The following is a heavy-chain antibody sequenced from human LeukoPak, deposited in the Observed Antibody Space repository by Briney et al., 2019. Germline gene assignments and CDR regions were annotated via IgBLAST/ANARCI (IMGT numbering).Heavy chain of an antibody. CDR2: ISGSGGST. CDR3: AKGHDYDYVWGSYRYLGDY. D-gene: IGHD3-16*02. CDR1: GFTFDDYA. V-gene: IGHV3-23*01. J-gene: IGHJ4*02. Sequence: GGSLRLSCAASGFTFDDYAMSWVRQAPGKGLEWVSAISGSGGSTYYADSVKGRFTISRDNSKSTLYLQMNSLRAEDTAVYYCAKGHDYDYVWGSYRYLGDYWGQGTLVTVSS.